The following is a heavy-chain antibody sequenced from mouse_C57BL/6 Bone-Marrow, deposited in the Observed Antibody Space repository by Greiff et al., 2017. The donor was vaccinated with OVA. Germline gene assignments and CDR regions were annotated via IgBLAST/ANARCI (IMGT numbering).Heavy chain of an antibody. J-gene: IGHJ3*01. Sequence: QVQLQQSGAELAKPGASVKLSCKASGYTFTSYWMHWVKQRPGQGLEWIGYINPSSGYTKYNQKFKDKATLTADKSSSTAYMQLSSLTYEDSAVYYGARGNYDYDSWFAYWGQGTLVTVSA. CDR2: INPSSGYT. D-gene: IGHD2-4*01. CDR3: ARGNYDYDSWFAY. CDR1: GYTFTSYW. V-gene: IGHV1-7*01.